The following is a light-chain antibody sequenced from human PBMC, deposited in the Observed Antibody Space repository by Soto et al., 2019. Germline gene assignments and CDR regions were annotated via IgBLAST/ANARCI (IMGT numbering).Light chain of an antibody. V-gene: IGLV2-8*01. CDR1: SSDVGGYNS. Sequence: QSALTQPPSASGSPGQSVTISCTGTSSDVGGYNSVSWYQQHPGKAPKLIIYEVTKRPSGVPDRFSGSKSRNTASLTVSGLQAEDEADYYCSSHAGIINVVFGGGTKLTVL. J-gene: IGLJ3*02. CDR2: EVT. CDR3: SSHAGIINVV.